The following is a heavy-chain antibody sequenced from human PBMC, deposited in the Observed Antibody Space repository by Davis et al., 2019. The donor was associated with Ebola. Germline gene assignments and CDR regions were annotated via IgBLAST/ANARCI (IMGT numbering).Heavy chain of an antibody. Sequence: PGGSLRLSCAASGFTFDDYAMHWVRQAPGKGLEWVSGISWNSGSIGYADSVKGRFTISRDNAKNSLYLQMNSLRAEDTALYYCAKDSPIVVVTAGRNPFQHWGQGTLVTVSS. CDR2: ISWNSGSI. CDR3: AKDSPIVVVTAGRNPFQH. CDR1: GFTFDDYA. D-gene: IGHD2-21*02. J-gene: IGHJ1*01. V-gene: IGHV3-9*01.